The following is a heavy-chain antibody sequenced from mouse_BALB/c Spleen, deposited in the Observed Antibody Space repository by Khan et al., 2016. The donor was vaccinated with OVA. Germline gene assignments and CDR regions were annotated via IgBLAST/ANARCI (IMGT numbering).Heavy chain of an antibody. J-gene: IGHJ2*01. CDR2: INPTSGHI. CDR1: GYTFTTYW. V-gene: IGHV1-7*01. Sequence: QVQLKESGAELAKPGASVKMSCKTSGYTFTTYWMHWVKQRPGQGLEWIGYINPTSGHIDYNEKFKDKATLSADKSSSTAYMQLSSLTSEDSAVYYCTRDRIDYWGQGTTLTVSS. CDR3: TRDRIDY.